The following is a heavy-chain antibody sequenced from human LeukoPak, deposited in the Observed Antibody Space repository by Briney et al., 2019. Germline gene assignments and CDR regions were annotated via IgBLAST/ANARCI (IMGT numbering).Heavy chain of an antibody. J-gene: IGHJ4*02. CDR1: GLTLSNVW. CDR2: IRSKTAGGTT. D-gene: IGHD2-15*01. V-gene: IGHV3-15*07. Sequence: KSGGSLRLSCAVSGLTLSNVWMNWIRQAPGQGLEWVGRIRSKTAGGTTDFAAPVKGRFSISRDDSKNTLYLQMNSLTSEDTGVYYCSQGSGQYFDYWGQGTLVTVSS. CDR3: SQGSGQYFDY.